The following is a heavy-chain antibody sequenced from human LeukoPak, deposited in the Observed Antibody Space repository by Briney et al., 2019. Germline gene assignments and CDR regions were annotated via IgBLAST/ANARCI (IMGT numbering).Heavy chain of an antibody. Sequence: GALGLSCGAPGFSFNTYTMAWGRQAPGEGLEWVSTISDSGGNTYYVASVKGRFTISRDDSKNTLYLQMNSLRAEDTAVYYCVKDEWDYWGQGTQVTVSS. CDR2: ISDSGGNT. CDR3: VKDEWDY. D-gene: IGHD3-3*01. CDR1: GFSFNTYT. V-gene: IGHV3-23*01. J-gene: IGHJ4*02.